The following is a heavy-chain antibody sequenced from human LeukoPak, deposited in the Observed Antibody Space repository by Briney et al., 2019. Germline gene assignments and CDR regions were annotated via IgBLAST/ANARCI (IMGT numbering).Heavy chain of an antibody. CDR3: AKSPSYCSGGSCYFFYYYYYMDV. CDR1: GFTFSSYG. V-gene: IGHV3-23*01. CDR2: ISGSGGST. Sequence: PGGSLRLSCAASGFTFSSYGMSWVRQAPGKGLEWVSAISGSGGSTYYADSVKGRFTISRDNSKNTLYLQMNSLRAEDTAVYYCAKSPSYCSGGSCYFFYYYYYMDVWGKGTTVTISS. D-gene: IGHD2-15*01. J-gene: IGHJ6*03.